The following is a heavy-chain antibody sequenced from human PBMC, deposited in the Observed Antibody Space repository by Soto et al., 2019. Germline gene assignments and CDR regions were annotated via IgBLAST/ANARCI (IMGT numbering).Heavy chain of an antibody. Sequence: SVKVSCKASGGTFGSDAITWVRQAPGQGLEWVGRIIPIFGTTNYAQNLQGRVTISADKSTLTSYMELHSLTSDDTALYYCVRDRTDSGYYTNWLDPWGQGTQVTVSS. D-gene: IGHD3-22*01. CDR1: GGTFGSDA. V-gene: IGHV1-69*06. J-gene: IGHJ5*02. CDR3: VRDRTDSGYYTNWLDP. CDR2: IIPIFGTT.